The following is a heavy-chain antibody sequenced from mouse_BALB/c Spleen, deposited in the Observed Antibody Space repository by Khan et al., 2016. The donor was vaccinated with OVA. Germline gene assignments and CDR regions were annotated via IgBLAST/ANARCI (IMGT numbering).Heavy chain of an antibody. D-gene: IGHD1-2*01. J-gene: IGHJ3*01. Sequence: QVQLQQSGAELARPGASVKLSCKASGYTFTDYYINWVKQRTGQGLEWIGEISPGSGDTYYNEKFKGKATLTADKSSSTAYMQLSRLTSEASAVDFCTRGNYFGYTFAYWGQGTLVTVSA. CDR2: ISPGSGDT. CDR1: GYTFTDYY. V-gene: IGHV1-77*01. CDR3: TRGNYFGYTFAY.